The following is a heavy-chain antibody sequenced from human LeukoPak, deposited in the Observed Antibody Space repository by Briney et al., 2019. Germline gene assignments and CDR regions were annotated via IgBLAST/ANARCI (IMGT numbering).Heavy chain of an antibody. V-gene: IGHV4-59*01. J-gene: IGHJ3*02. CDR2: IYYSGST. D-gene: IGHD3-10*01. Sequence: SETLSLTCTVSGGSISNYYWSWIRQPPGKGLDWIGYIYYSGSTNYNPSLKSRVTILVDTSKSQFSLKLSSVTAADTAVYYCARGYYDSGSHIDAFDIWGQGTMVTVSS. CDR3: ARGYYDSGSHIDAFDI. CDR1: GGSISNYY.